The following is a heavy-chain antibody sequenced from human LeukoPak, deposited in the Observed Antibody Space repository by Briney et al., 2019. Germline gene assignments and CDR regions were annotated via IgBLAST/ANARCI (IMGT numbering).Heavy chain of an antibody. V-gene: IGHV4-34*01. CDR2: INHRGST. CDR1: GGSFSVNY. Sequence: SETLSLTCAVYGGSFSVNYWGWIRQPPGKGLEWIGEINHRGSTNYNPSLKSRVTISVDTSKNQFPLKLNSVTAADTAVYYCARVDDDWGQGTLVTVSS. D-gene: IGHD2-15*01. CDR3: ARVDDD. J-gene: IGHJ4*02.